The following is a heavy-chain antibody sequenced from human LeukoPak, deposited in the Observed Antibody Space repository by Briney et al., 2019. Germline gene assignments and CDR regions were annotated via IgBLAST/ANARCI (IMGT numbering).Heavy chain of an antibody. CDR2: ISYDSYNI. Sequence: PGGSLRLSCAASGFTFGNYAFHWVRQSPGKGLEWVASISYDSYNIYYEESVKGRFTLSRDNSENTLYLQMNSLRLDDTAIYYCARGSQVPSGYDHWGQGTPVTVSS. V-gene: IGHV3-30-3*01. D-gene: IGHD6-25*01. CDR1: GFTFGNYA. CDR3: ARGSQVPSGYDH. J-gene: IGHJ4*02.